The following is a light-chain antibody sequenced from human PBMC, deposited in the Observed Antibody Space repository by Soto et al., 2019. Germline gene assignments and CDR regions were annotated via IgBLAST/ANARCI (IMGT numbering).Light chain of an antibody. J-gene: IGKJ4*01. V-gene: IGKV3-20*01. CDR3: QQYCSSPQLT. CDR2: GAS. Sequence: EIVLTQSPGTLSLSPGERATLSCRASQSVSSSYLAWYQQKPGQAPRLLIYGASSRATGIPDRFSGSGSGTDFTLTISRLEPEDFAGYYCQQYCSSPQLTFGGGTKVEIK. CDR1: QSVSSSY.